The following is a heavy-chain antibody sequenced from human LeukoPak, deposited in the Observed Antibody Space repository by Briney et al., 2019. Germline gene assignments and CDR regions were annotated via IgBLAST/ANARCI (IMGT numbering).Heavy chain of an antibody. V-gene: IGHV4-31*03. CDR2: IYYSGST. CDR1: GGSISSGGYY. CDR3: ARHIVVVPGGGDWFDP. J-gene: IGHJ5*02. D-gene: IGHD2-2*01. Sequence: SETLSLTCTVSGGSISSGGYYWSWIRQHPGKGLEWIGYIYYSGSTYYNPSLKSRVTISVDTSKNQFSLKLSSETAADTAVYYCARHIVVVPGGGDWFDPWGQGTLVTVSS.